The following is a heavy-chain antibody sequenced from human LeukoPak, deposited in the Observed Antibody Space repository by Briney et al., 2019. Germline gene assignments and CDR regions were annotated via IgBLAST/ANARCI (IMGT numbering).Heavy chain of an antibody. J-gene: IGHJ4*02. Sequence: SSETLSLTCAVYGGSFSGNYWTWIRQPPGKGLEWIGEINRSGSTNYNPSLKGRVTMSVDSSKNQFSLKLTSVTAADTAVYYCARGQEEWERLQRAVHFDFWGQGTLVTVSS. V-gene: IGHV4-34*01. CDR3: ARGQEEWERLQRAVHFDF. CDR2: INRSGST. CDR1: GGSFSGNY. D-gene: IGHD1-26*01.